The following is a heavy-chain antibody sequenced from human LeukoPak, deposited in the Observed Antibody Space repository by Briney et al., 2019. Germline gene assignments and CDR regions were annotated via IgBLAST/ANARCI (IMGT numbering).Heavy chain of an antibody. V-gene: IGHV1-69*06. J-gene: IGHJ4*02. CDR2: IIPIFGTA. CDR3: ASSRYFDWLLSFDY. D-gene: IGHD3-9*01. Sequence: SVKVSCKASGGTFSSYAISWVRQAPGQGLEWMGGIIPIFGTANYAQKFQGRVTITADKSTSTAYMELSSLRSEDTAVYYCASSRYFDWLLSFDYWGQGTLVTVSS. CDR1: GGTFSSYA.